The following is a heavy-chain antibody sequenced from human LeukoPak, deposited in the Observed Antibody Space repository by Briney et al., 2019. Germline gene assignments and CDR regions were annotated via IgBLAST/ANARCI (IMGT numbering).Heavy chain of an antibody. D-gene: IGHD6-13*01. Sequence: ASVKVSCKASGYTFTSYGISWVRQAPGQGLEWMGWISAYSGRTNYAQKFQGRVTMTTDTSTSTAQMELRSLRFDDTAVYYCARDLKQLARRGVAYWGQGTLVTVSS. CDR2: ISAYSGRT. CDR3: ARDLKQLARRGVAY. V-gene: IGHV1-18*01. J-gene: IGHJ4*02. CDR1: GYTFTSYG.